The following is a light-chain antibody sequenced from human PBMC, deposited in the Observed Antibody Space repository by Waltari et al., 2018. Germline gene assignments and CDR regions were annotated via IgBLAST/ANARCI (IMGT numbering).Light chain of an antibody. J-gene: IGLJ3*02. Sequence: QSALTQPRSVSGSPGQSVTISCTGTSSDVGGYNYVSWYQQHPGKAPKLMIYDGSKRPSGVPDRFSGSKSGNTASLTISGLQAEDEADYYCCSYAGSYTFGVFGGGTKLTVL. V-gene: IGLV2-11*01. CDR2: DGS. CDR1: SSDVGGYNY. CDR3: CSYAGSYTFGV.